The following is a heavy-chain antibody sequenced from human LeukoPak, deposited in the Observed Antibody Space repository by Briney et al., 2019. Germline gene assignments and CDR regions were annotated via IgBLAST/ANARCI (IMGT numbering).Heavy chain of an antibody. D-gene: IGHD6-13*01. CDR3: AKDPRRYSRTGGYFDY. Sequence: QPGRSLRLSCAASRFTFSNYVMHWVRQALGKGLEWVAVISYDGSDKYYADSVKGRFTISRDNSKNTLYLQMNSLRAEDTAVYYCAKDPRRYSRTGGYFDYWGQGTLVTVSS. CDR1: RFTFSNYV. V-gene: IGHV3-30*18. J-gene: IGHJ4*02. CDR2: ISYDGSDK.